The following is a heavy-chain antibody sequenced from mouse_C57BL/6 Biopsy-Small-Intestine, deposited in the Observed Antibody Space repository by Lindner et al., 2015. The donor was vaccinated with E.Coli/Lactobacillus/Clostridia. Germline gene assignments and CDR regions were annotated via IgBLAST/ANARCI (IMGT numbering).Heavy chain of an antibody. Sequence: VQLQESGAELMKPGASVKLSCKATGYTFTGYWIEWVKQRPGHGLEWIGEFLPGSDSTDYNEKFKGKATFTADTSSNTAYMQLSSLTTEDSAIYYCARRFWSYSMDYWGLRNLSHRLL. CDR1: GYTFTGYW. CDR2: FLPGSDST. J-gene: IGHJ4*01. CDR3: ARRFWSYSMDY. V-gene: IGHV1-9*01.